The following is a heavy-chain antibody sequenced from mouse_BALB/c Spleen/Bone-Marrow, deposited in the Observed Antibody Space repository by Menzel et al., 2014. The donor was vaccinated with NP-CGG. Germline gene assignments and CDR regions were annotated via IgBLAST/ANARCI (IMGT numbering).Heavy chain of an antibody. CDR3: ARDGARWGLFAV. CDR1: GFSLIGNG. Sequence: VQLVESGPGLVAPSQSLSITCTVSGFSLIGNGVNWVRQPPGKGLEWLGMIWGDGSTNYNSALKSRLSISKANSKSQVFIKMYSLQTDDTARYSCARDGARWGLFAVWGAGTPVTVSS. V-gene: IGHV2-6-7*01. CDR2: IWGDGST. J-gene: IGHJ1*01. D-gene: IGHD3-1*01.